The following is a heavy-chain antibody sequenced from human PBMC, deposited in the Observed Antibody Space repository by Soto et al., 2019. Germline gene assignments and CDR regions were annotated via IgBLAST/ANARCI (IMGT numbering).Heavy chain of an antibody. D-gene: IGHD3-9*01. J-gene: IGHJ4*02. Sequence: GALRLSCAAAGFPISSNYMRSVRQAPGKGLDSVSVINRGGSTHYADSVKGRFTISRDNSKNTLYLQMNSLRAEDTAVYYCARDPDLDYDILTGYYKPPQALDWGQGTLVTGSS. CDR2: INRGGST. CDR1: GFPISSNY. V-gene: IGHV3-66*01. CDR3: ARDPDLDYDILTGYYKPPQALD.